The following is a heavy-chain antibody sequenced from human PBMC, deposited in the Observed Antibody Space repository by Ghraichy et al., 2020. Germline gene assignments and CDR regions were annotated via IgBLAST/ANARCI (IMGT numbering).Heavy chain of an antibody. CDR1: GFTFSSYS. Sequence: GGSLRLSCASSGFTFSSYSMNWVRQAPGKGLEWVSSISSSSSYIYYADSVKGRFTISRDNAKNSLYLQMNSLRAEDTAVYYCARGEVPVANHGWWFDPWGQGTLVTVSS. V-gene: IGHV3-21*01. CDR2: ISSSSSYI. CDR3: ARGEVPVANHGWWFDP. D-gene: IGHD2-2*01. J-gene: IGHJ5*02.